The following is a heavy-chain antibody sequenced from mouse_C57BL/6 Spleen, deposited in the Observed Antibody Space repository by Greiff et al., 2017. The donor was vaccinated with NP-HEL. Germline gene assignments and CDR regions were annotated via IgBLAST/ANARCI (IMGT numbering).Heavy chain of an antibody. CDR1: GYTFTSYW. J-gene: IGHJ1*03. V-gene: IGHV1-61*01. Sequence: VQLQQPGAELVRPGSSVKLSCKASGYTFTSYWMDWVKQRPGQGLEWIGNIYPSDSETHYNQKFKDKATLTVDKSSSTAYMQLSSLTSEDSAVYYCARPYYYGSEWYFDVWGTGTTVTVSS. D-gene: IGHD1-1*01. CDR2: IYPSDSET. CDR3: ARPYYYGSEWYFDV.